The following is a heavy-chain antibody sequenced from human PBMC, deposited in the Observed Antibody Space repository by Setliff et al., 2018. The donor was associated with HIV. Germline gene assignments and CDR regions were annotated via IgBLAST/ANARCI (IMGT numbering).Heavy chain of an antibody. Sequence: PGGSLRLSCAASGFTISSYHIHWVRQAPGKGLEWVAFVRHDGDVQIYADSVKGRFTASRDNPKNTLYLQMNSLRAEDTAVYYCARDFSWATDSWGQGTLVTVSS. CDR3: ARDFSWATDS. CDR1: GFTISSYH. D-gene: IGHD2-15*01. V-gene: IGHV3-30*02. CDR2: VRHDGDVQ. J-gene: IGHJ4*02.